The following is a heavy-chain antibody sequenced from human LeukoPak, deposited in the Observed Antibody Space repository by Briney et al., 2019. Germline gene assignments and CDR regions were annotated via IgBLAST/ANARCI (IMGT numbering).Heavy chain of an antibody. J-gene: IGHJ6*02. CDR3: ARFGVDYDMDV. V-gene: IGHV4-59*11. D-gene: IGHD3-16*01. Sequence: SETLSLTCTVSGGSISGHYWTWVRQPPGEGLEWIGQVHYSGKADYNPSLRSRITISVDTSKNQMSLKVTSVTAADTAVYYCARFGVDYDMDVWGQGTTVTVS. CDR1: GGSISGHY. CDR2: VHYSGKA.